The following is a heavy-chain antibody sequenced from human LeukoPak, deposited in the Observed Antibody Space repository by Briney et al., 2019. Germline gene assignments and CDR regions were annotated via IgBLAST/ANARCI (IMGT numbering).Heavy chain of an antibody. Sequence: ETLSLTCTVSGGSINNGGYYWSWVRQAPGKGLEWVSLISGSGGNTYYVDSVKGRFTISRDNSKNTLYLQMNSLRADDTAVYYCAKDDPNDYMPWIYWGQGTLVTVSS. CDR1: GGSINNGGYY. D-gene: IGHD4-11*01. CDR3: AKDDPNDYMPWIY. V-gene: IGHV3-23*01. J-gene: IGHJ4*02. CDR2: ISGSGGNT.